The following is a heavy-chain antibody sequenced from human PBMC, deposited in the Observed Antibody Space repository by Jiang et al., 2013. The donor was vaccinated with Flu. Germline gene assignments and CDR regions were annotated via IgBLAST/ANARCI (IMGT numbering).Heavy chain of an antibody. CDR2: ISSNGGST. V-gene: IGHV3-64*01. CDR1: GFHLSVAYA. Sequence: QLLESGGGLVQPGGSLRLSCAASGFHLSVAYAMHWVRQAPGKGLEYVSAISSNGGSTYYANSVKGRFTISRDNSKNTLYLQMGSLRAEDMAVYYCARDRGYCSGGSCEVGAFDIWGQGTMVTVSS. D-gene: IGHD2-15*01. J-gene: IGHJ3*02. CDR3: ARDRGYCSGGSCEVGAFDI.